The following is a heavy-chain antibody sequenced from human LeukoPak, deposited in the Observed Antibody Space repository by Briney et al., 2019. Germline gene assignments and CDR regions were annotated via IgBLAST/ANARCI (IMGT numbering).Heavy chain of an antibody. CDR2: VYHSGST. D-gene: IGHD3-10*01. J-gene: IGHJ5*01. Sequence: KPSETLSLTCAVSGGSISSSNWWTWVRQPPQKGLEWIGEVYHSGSTNYNPSLKNRIYMSVDKSQNRFSLRLTSVTAADTAVYFCARVSGSGLYFKSFDPWGQGTLVIVSS. CDR1: GGSISSSNW. V-gene: IGHV4-4*02. CDR3: ARVSGSGLYFKSFDP.